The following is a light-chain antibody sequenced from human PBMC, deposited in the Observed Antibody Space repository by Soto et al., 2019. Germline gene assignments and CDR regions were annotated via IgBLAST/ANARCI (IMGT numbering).Light chain of an antibody. Sequence: QSALTQPACVSGSRGQSITISCTGTSSDVGGYNYVSWYQQHPGKAPKLMIYDVSNRPSGVSNRFSGSKSGNTASLTISGLQAEDEADYYCSSYTSSSTRVFGGGTKLTAL. CDR3: SSYTSSSTRV. V-gene: IGLV2-14*01. CDR1: SSDVGGYNY. CDR2: DVS. J-gene: IGLJ2*01.